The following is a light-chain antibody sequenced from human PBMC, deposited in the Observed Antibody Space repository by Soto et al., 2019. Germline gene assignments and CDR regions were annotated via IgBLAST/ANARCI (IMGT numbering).Light chain of an antibody. Sequence: EVVLTQSPATLSVSPGERATLSCRASQSVRSSLAWYQQKPGQAPRLLIYDASTRATGIPGRFSGSGSGTEFTLTISSLQSEDFAVYYCQQYKNFWTFGQGTKVDIK. V-gene: IGKV3D-15*01. CDR2: DAS. CDR1: QSVRSS. J-gene: IGKJ1*01. CDR3: QQYKNFWT.